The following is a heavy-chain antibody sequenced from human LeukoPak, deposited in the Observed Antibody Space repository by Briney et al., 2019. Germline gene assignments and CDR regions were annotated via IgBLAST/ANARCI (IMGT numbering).Heavy chain of an antibody. Sequence: SETLSLTCTVSDDSFSSYYWTWIRQPAGKGLEWIGRMYAFGSTNYNPSLKSRVTMSVDTSKNQFSLKLTSVTAADTAVYYCARDRRDAFDIWGQGTMVTVSS. CDR1: DDSFSSYY. V-gene: IGHV4-4*07. J-gene: IGHJ3*02. CDR3: ARDRRDAFDI. CDR2: MYAFGST.